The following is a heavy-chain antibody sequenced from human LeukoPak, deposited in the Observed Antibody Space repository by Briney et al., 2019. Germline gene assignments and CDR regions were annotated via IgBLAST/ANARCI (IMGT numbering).Heavy chain of an antibody. CDR1: GFTFSNAW. Sequence: GGSLRLSCAASGFTFSNAWMSWVRQAPGKGLEWVGRIKSKTDGGTTDYAAPVKGRFTISRDDSKNTLYLQMNSLKTEDTAVYYCTTGTKGLYYYDSSGYSHIIDYWGQGTLVTVSS. J-gene: IGHJ4*02. D-gene: IGHD3-22*01. CDR2: IKSKTDGGTT. CDR3: TTGTKGLYYYDSSGYSHIIDY. V-gene: IGHV3-15*01.